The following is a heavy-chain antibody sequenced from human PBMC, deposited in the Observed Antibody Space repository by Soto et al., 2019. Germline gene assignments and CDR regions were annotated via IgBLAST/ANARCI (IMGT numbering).Heavy chain of an antibody. CDR1: GGSISSYY. Sequence: PSETLSLTCTVSGGSISSYYWSWIRQPPGKGLEWIGYIYYSGSTNYNPSLKSRVTISVDTSKNQFSLKLSSVTAADTAVYYCAGNRLRFLEWLSPVEPWGQGTLVTVSS. J-gene: IGHJ5*02. D-gene: IGHD3-3*01. V-gene: IGHV4-59*01. CDR2: IYYSGST. CDR3: AGNRLRFLEWLSPVEP.